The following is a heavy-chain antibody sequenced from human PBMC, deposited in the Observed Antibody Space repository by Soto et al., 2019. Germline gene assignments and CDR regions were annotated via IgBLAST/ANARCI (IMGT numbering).Heavy chain of an antibody. V-gene: IGHV1-46*03. CDR1: GDTSTSHY. CDR3: SSRVKGDFDV. D-gene: IGHD3-3*01. J-gene: IGHJ6*01. Sequence: QVQLVQSGAEVMKPGASVKVSCKASGDTSTSHYIHWVRQAPGQGPEWMGRIHPSGGGTTYAHDFKGRLVMTRDTSTSTVYMDMSSLTSEDTAVYYCSSRVKGDFDVWGQGTTVIVS. CDR2: IHPSGGGT.